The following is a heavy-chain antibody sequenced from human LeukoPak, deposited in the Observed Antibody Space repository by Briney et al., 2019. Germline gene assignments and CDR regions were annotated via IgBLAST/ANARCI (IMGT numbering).Heavy chain of an antibody. CDR3: ARRIYSSTSFDS. CDR1: GFTFDDYG. CDR2: INWDGSNT. V-gene: IGHV3-20*01. J-gene: IGHJ5*01. D-gene: IGHD6-13*01. Sequence: GGSLRLSCATSGFTFDDYGMSWVRQASGKGLEWVSSINWDGSNTNYADSVKGRFTISRDNAKNSLHLEMNSLRAEDTALYHCARRIYSSTSFDSWGQGTLVTVSS.